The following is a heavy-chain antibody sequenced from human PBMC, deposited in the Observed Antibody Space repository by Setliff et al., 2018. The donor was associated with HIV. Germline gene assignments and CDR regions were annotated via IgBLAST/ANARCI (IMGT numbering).Heavy chain of an antibody. CDR1: GGSISPHY. V-gene: IGHV4-59*11. J-gene: IGHJ3*02. CDR3: ARNGPFPTDAFDI. CDR2: IYYSGII. D-gene: IGHD1-1*01. Sequence: SETLSLTCTVSGGSISPHYWSWIRQPPGKGLEWIGYIYYSGIISYSPSLNSRITISVDTSKNQFALKLKSVTAADTAVYYCARNGPFPTDAFDIWGQGTKVTVSS.